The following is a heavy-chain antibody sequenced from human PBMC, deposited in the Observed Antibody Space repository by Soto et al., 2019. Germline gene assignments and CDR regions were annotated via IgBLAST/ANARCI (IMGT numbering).Heavy chain of an antibody. CDR2: INPYNGNT. V-gene: IGHV1-18*01. CDR1: GYAFNTYG. J-gene: IGHJ4*02. Sequence: VKVSCKAAGYAFNTYGITWVRQAPGQGLEWMGWINPYNGNTKFARKLQDRVTMTTATSTSTAYMELASLRSDDTAVYYCARGCIAVTTHLCYWGQGTLVTVSS. D-gene: IGHD4-17*01. CDR3: ARGCIAVTTHLCY.